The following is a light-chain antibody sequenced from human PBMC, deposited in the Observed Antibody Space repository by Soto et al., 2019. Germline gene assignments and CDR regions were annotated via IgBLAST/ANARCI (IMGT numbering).Light chain of an antibody. CDR2: EVS. V-gene: IGLV2-8*01. J-gene: IGLJ2*01. Sequence: QSVLTQSPSASGSPGQSVTISCTGTSSDVGGYDLVSWYQQHPGKAPKILIYEVSKRASGVPDRFSGSKSGNTASLTVSGLQPDDEADYYCNSYGGNTNVVFGGGTKLTVL. CDR3: NSYGGNTNVV. CDR1: SSDVGGYDL.